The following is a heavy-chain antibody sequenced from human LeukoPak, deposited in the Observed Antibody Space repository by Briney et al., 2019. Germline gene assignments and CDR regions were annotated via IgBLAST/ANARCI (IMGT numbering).Heavy chain of an antibody. V-gene: IGHV4-34*01. CDR3: ARGRTYYDYVWGSYRYDY. D-gene: IGHD3-16*02. Sequence: SETLSLTXAVYGGSFSGYYWSWIRQPPGKGMEWIGEINHSGSTNYNPSLKSRVTISVDTSKNQFSLKLSSVTAADTAVYYCARGRTYYDYVWGSYRYDYWGQGTLVTVSS. CDR2: INHSGST. J-gene: IGHJ4*02. CDR1: GGSFSGYY.